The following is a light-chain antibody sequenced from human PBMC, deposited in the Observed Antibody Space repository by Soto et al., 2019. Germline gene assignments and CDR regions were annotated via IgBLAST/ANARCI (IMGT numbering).Light chain of an antibody. Sequence: QSALTQPRSVSGSPGQSVTISCTGTGNDVGAYNYVSWYQQHPGRPPKLMIYETRKRPSGVSDRFSGSKSGNTASLTISGLQAEDEATYYCCSYAGSITFTFGGGTKLTVL. CDR3: CSYAGSITFT. J-gene: IGLJ2*01. V-gene: IGLV2-11*01. CDR1: GNDVGAYNY. CDR2: ETR.